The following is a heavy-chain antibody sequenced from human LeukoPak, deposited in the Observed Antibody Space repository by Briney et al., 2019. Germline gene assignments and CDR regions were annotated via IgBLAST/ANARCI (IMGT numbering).Heavy chain of an antibody. V-gene: IGHV3-30*03. D-gene: IGHD1-20*01. CDR1: GFTFSSYG. CDR2: ISYDGSNK. CDR3: ARGFSGGYNWNYVDY. Sequence: GGSLRLSCAASGFTFSSYGMHWVRQAPGKGLEWVAIISYDGSNKYYIDSVKGRFIISRDNSKNTLYLQMNSLRAEDTAVYYCARGFSGGYNWNYVDYWGQGTLVTVSS. J-gene: IGHJ4*02.